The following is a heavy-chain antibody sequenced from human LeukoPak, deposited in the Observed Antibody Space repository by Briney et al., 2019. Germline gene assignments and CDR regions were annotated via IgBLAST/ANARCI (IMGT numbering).Heavy chain of an antibody. V-gene: IGHV4-59*08. CDR1: GGSLSNYY. CDR3: ARHRGSSWYESFDY. J-gene: IGHJ4*02. Sequence: SETLSLTCSVSGGSLSNYYWNWIRQPPGKGMEWVGSIYYSGSTDYKSSLKSRVTISVDTSENQFSLKVSSVTAADTAVYYCARHRGSSWYESFDYWRQGILVTV. CDR2: IYYSGST. D-gene: IGHD6-13*01.